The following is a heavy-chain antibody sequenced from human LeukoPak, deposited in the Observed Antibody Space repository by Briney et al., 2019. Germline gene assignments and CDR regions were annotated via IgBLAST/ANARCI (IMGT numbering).Heavy chain of an antibody. V-gene: IGHV3-7*01. CDR3: ASFPPWFGEFNYYYYMDV. CDR2: IKQDGSEK. CDR1: GFTFSSYA. D-gene: IGHD3-10*01. J-gene: IGHJ6*03. Sequence: GGSLRLSCAASGFTFSSYAMHWVRQAPGKGLEWVANIKQDGSEKYYVDSVKGRFTISRDNAKNSLYLQMNSLRAEDTAVYYCASFPPWFGEFNYYYYMDVWGKGTTVTVSS.